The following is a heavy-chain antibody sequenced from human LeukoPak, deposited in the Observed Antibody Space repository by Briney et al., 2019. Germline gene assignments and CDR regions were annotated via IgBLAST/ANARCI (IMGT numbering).Heavy chain of an antibody. CDR1: GFTFSNYW. CDR2: IKQDGSET. J-gene: IGHJ4*02. Sequence: GGSLRLSCAVSGFTFSNYWMSWVRQAPGKGLEWVANIKQDGSETDYVDSVKGRFTISRDNAKNSLYLQMHSLGAEDTAVYYCASSNWGAWYWGQGTLVTVSS. D-gene: IGHD7-27*01. CDR3: ASSNWGAWY. V-gene: IGHV3-7*01.